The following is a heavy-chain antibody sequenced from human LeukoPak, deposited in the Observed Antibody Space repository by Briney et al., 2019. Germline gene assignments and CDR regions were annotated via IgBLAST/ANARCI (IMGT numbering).Heavy chain of an antibody. D-gene: IGHD3-3*01. CDR3: ARGDVDDFWSGYLYDAFDI. CDR2: IYYSGST. CDR1: GGSISSYY. Sequence: NPSETLSLTCTVSGGSISSYYWSWIRQPPGKGLEWIGYIYYSGSTNYNPSLKSRVTISVDTSKNQFSLKLSSVTATDTAVYYCARGDVDDFWSGYLYDAFDIWGQGTMVTVSS. J-gene: IGHJ3*02. V-gene: IGHV4-59*01.